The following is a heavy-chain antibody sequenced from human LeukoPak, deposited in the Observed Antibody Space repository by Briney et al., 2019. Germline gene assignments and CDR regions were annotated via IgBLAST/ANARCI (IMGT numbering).Heavy chain of an antibody. V-gene: IGHV3-7*01. CDR2: IKQDGTEK. D-gene: IGHD3-3*01. Sequence: PGGSLRLSCAASGFIFSSYWMTWVRQTPGKGLQWVANIKQDGTEKYYVDSVKGRFTISRDNAKNSVYLQISGLRADDTAVYFCARGFAWYDFWGQGTLVTVSS. CDR3: ARGFAWYDF. J-gene: IGHJ5*01. CDR1: GFIFSSYW.